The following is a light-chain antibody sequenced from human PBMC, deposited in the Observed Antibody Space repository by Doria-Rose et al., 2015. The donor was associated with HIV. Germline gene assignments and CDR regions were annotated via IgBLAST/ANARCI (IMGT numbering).Light chain of an antibody. V-gene: IGKV3-20*01. Sequence: TQSPGTLSLSPGERATLSCRASQSFSSTYLAWYQQKPGRAPSLLIYDGSTRATGIPDRFSAGGSGTDFTLTINRLEPEDFALYYCHQYGTSWTFGQGTKVEI. CDR3: HQYGTSWT. CDR2: DGS. J-gene: IGKJ1*01. CDR1: QSFSSTY.